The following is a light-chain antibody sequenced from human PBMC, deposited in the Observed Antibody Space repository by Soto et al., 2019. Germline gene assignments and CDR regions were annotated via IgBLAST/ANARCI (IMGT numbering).Light chain of an antibody. CDR2: KAS. CDR1: QSITSW. Sequence: DIQMTQSPSTLSASVGDRVTITCRASQSITSWLAWYQQKPGKAPKLLIHKASSLESGVPSRFSGSGSGTEFTLTISSLQPDDFATYYCQHYKMYSPWTFGQGTKVDIK. CDR3: QHYKMYSPWT. V-gene: IGKV1-5*03. J-gene: IGKJ1*01.